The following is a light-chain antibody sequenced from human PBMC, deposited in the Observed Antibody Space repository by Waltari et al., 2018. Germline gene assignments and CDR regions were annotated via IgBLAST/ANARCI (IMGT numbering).Light chain of an antibody. CDR2: KDS. J-gene: IGLJ2*01. CDR3: QSADSSGTSRDVL. V-gene: IGLV3-25*03. Sequence: SYELTQPPSVSVSPGQTARITCSGDTLTKQFAYWYQKKPGQAPVVVIYKDSVRAAGITVRFSGSSSGTTVTLTISGVQAEDEADYYSQSADSSGTSRDVLFGGGTKLTVL. CDR1: TLTKQF.